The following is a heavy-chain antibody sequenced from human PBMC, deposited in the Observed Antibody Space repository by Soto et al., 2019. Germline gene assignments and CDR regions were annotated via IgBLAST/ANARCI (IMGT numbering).Heavy chain of an antibody. D-gene: IGHD6-13*01. V-gene: IGHV3-23*01. CDR3: AKDPHGSSWVWYFDL. Sequence: EVQLLESGGGLVQPGGSLRLSCAASGFTFSSYAMSWVRQAPGKGLEWVSAISGSGGSTYYADSVKGRFTISRDNSKNTLYLQMNRLRAEDTAVYYFAKDPHGSSWVWYFDLWGRGTLVTVSS. CDR1: GFTFSSYA. J-gene: IGHJ2*01. CDR2: ISGSGGST.